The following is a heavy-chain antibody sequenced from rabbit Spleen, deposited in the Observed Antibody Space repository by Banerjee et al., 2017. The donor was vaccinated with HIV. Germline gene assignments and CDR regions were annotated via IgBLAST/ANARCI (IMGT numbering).Heavy chain of an antibody. J-gene: IGHJ4*01. CDR3: ARDGAGGSHFAL. CDR2: IDPLFGIT. Sequence: QEQLEESGGGLVKPEGSLTLTCKASGVSFNDKDVMCWVRQAPGKGLEWIGYIDPLFGITYYANWVNGRFSISRENAQNTVFLQMTSLTAADTATYFCARDGAGGSHFALWGPGTLVTVS. V-gene: IGHV1S47*01. D-gene: IGHD8-1*01. CDR1: GVSFNDKD.